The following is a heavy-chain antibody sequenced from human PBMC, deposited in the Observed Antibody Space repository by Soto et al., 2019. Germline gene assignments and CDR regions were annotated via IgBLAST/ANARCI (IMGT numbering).Heavy chain of an antibody. CDR1: GGSISSSSYY. CDR3: ARRRYSSSGGSMNYFDY. D-gene: IGHD6-6*01. J-gene: IGHJ4*02. Sequence: SETLSLTCTVSGGSISSSSYYWGWIRQPPGKGLEWIGSIYYSGSTYYNPSLKSRVTISVDTSKNQFSLKLSSVTAADTAVYYCARRRYSSSGGSMNYFDYWGQGTLVTVSS. CDR2: IYYSGST. V-gene: IGHV4-39*01.